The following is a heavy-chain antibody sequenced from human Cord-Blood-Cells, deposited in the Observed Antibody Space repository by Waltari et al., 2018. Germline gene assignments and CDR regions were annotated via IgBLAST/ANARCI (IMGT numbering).Heavy chain of an antibody. Sequence: QVQLQESGPGLVKPSETLSLTCTVSGGSISTYYWSWIRQPPGKGLEWIGYIYYSGSTNYNPSLKSRVTISVDTSKNQFSLKLSSVTAADTAVYYCARAGTTYFDYWGQGTLVTVSS. CDR2: IYYSGST. V-gene: IGHV4-59*01. CDR1: GGSISTYY. CDR3: ARAGTTYFDY. J-gene: IGHJ4*02. D-gene: IGHD1-1*01.